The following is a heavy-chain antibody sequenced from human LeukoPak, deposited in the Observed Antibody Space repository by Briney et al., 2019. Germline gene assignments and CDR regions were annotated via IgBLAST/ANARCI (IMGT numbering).Heavy chain of an antibody. CDR1: GFTFNNYA. Sequence: GGSLRLSCAASGFTFNNYAMSWVRQAPGKGLEWVSGISASDGTTYNADSVKGRFTISRDNSKNTLYLQMNSLRAEDTAVYYCAKGVTTHYYYYMDVWGKGTTVTVSS. V-gene: IGHV3-23*01. J-gene: IGHJ6*03. D-gene: IGHD4-17*01. CDR2: ISASDGTT. CDR3: AKGVTTHYYYYMDV.